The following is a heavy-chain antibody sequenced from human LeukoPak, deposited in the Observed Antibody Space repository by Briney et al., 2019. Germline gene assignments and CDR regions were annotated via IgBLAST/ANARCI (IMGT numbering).Heavy chain of an antibody. V-gene: IGHV4-59*08. D-gene: IGHD2-21*02. J-gene: IGHJ5*02. CDR3: GKNIVTGVDYFDP. CDR2: IYYSGST. Sequence: SETLSLTCTVPGRSISSYYWSWLRQPAGKGLEWVGYIYYSGSTNYNPSRKSRVTISVDTSKNQISLTLSSVTPADTAVYYCGKNIVTGVDYFDPWGQGTLVTVSS. CDR1: GRSISSYY.